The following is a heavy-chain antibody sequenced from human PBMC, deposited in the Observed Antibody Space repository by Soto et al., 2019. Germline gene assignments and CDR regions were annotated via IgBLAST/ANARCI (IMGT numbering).Heavy chain of an antibody. V-gene: IGHV1-8*01. D-gene: IGHD5-18*01. CDR2: MNPNSGNT. CDR1: GYTFTSYD. Sequence: QVQLVQSGAEGKKPGASVKVSGKASGYTFTSYDINWVRLATGQGREWMGWMNPNSGNTAYAKKFQGRVTMTRNTSTITAYMELSSLRAEDAAVYYCSTLKQGYAVAWGQGTMVIVSS. CDR3: STLKQGYAVA. J-gene: IGHJ5*02.